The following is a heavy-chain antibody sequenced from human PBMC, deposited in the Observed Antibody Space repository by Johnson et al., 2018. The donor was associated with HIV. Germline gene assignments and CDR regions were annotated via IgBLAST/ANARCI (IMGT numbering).Heavy chain of an antibody. CDR3: ARAGPYCSGGSCYSPDAFDI. J-gene: IGHJ3*02. CDR2: FNSDGIST. Sequence: VQLVESGGGVVQPGGSLRLSCAASGFTFSSYWMHWVRQVPGKGLVWVSRFNSDGISTSYADSVKGRFPISRDNAKNPLYLHVNSLRAEDTALYYCARAGPYCSGGSCYSPDAFDIWGQGTMVTVSS. V-gene: IGHV3-74*02. CDR1: GFTFSSYW. D-gene: IGHD2-15*01.